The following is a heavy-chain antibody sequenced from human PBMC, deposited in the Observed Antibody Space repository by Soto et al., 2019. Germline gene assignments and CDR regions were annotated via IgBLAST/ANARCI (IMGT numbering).Heavy chain of an antibody. V-gene: IGHV4-34*12. Sequence: SETLSLTCAFYGGSFSGYYWSWIRQPPGKGLEWIGEIFHRGGTNYNAFLKSRVTISIDKSRNQVSLTLTSVTAADTAVYYCASYVGTGGYGAFDIWGQGTVVTVSS. CDR1: GGSFSGYY. CDR2: IFHRGGT. CDR3: ASYVGTGGYGAFDI. D-gene: IGHD3-16*01. J-gene: IGHJ3*02.